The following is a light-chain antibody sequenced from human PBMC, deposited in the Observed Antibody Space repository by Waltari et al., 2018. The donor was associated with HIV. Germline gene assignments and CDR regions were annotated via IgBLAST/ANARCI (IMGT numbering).Light chain of an antibody. CDR3: QSYDSSLSGATV. V-gene: IGLV1-40*01. Sequence: QSVLTQPPSVSGAPGHRVTIPCTGRSSNIGAGYDVHWYQQLPGTAPKLLIYGNTNRPSGVPDRFSGSKSGTSASLAITGLQAEDEADYYCQSYDSSLSGATVFGTGTKVTVL. J-gene: IGLJ1*01. CDR1: SSNIGAGYD. CDR2: GNT.